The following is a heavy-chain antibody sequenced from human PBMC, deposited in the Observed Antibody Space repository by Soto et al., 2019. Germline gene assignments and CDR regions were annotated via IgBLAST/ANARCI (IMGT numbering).Heavy chain of an antibody. J-gene: IGHJ1*01. CDR2: IYNSGST. CDR3: ARAPGDFGGKGYFQH. Sequence: QVQMQESGPGLVKPSQTLSLTCTVSGGSISSGGYYWSWIRQHPGKGLEWIGYIYNSGSTYYNLSLKPRVTIAVDTSKNQFSLKLSSVTAADTAVYYCARAPGDFGGKGYFQHWGQGTLVTVSS. CDR1: GGSISSGGYY. D-gene: IGHD4-17*01. V-gene: IGHV4-31*03.